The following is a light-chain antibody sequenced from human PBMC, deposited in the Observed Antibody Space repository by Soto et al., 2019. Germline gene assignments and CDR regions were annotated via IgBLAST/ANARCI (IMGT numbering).Light chain of an antibody. J-gene: IGKJ1*01. Sequence: EIVLTQSPGTLSLSPGERATLSCRASQSVSSYLAWYQQKPGQAPRLLIYGASTRATGIPDRFSGSGSGTDLTLTISRLEPEDFAVYYCQQYGSSPPWTFGQGTKVEIK. CDR2: GAS. CDR3: QQYGSSPPWT. CDR1: QSVSSY. V-gene: IGKV3-20*01.